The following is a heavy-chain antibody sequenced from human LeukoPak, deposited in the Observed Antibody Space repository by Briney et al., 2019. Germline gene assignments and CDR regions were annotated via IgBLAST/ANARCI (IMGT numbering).Heavy chain of an antibody. J-gene: IGHJ4*02. CDR3: ARHEGSGSYYSY. CDR2: ISPDDSEI. Sequence: GESLKISCKGSGYSFTTYWIAWVRQMPGRGLECMGVISPDDSEIRYSPSFRGQVTISADKSTSTAYLQWSRLRASDTAIYYCARHEGSGSYYSYWGQGTLVTVSS. CDR1: GYSFTTYW. V-gene: IGHV5-51*01. D-gene: IGHD1-26*01.